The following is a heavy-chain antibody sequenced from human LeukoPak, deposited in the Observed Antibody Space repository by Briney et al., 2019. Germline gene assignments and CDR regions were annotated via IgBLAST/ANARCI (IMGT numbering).Heavy chain of an antibody. CDR1: GFTFSSYG. J-gene: IGHJ4*02. Sequence: GGSLRLSCAASGFTFSSYGMSWVRQAPGKGLEWVSGISGSGGSTYYADSVKGRFTISRDNPKNTLYLQMNSLRAEDTAVYYCGKAHLDSSGYYRFDYWGQGTLVTVSS. V-gene: IGHV3-23*01. CDR3: GKAHLDSSGYYRFDY. D-gene: IGHD3-22*01. CDR2: ISGSGGST.